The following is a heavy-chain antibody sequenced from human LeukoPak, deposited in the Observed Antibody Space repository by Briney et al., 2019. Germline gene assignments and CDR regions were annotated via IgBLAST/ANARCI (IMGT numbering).Heavy chain of an antibody. J-gene: IGHJ4*02. CDR3: AKAPIQLWLRYYFDY. Sequence: GASVKVSCKASGYTFTGYYMHWVRQAPGQGLEWMGWINPNSGGTNYAQKFQGRVTMTRDTSISTAYMELSRLRSDDTAVYYCAKAPIQLWLRYYFDYWGQGTLVTVSS. CDR1: GYTFTGYY. CDR2: INPNSGGT. D-gene: IGHD5-18*01. V-gene: IGHV1-2*02.